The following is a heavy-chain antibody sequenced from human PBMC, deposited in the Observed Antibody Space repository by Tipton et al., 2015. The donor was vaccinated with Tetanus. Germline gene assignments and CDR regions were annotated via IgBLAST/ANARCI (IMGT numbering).Heavy chain of an antibody. CDR3: ARPDSSGWYRFDY. V-gene: IGHV4-39*01. CDR2: IYYSGST. Sequence: TLSLTCTVSGGSISSSSYYWGWIRQPPGKGLEWIGSIYYSGSTYYNPSLKSRVTISVDTSKNQFSLKLSSVTAADTAVYYCARPDSSGWYRFDYWGQGTLVTVSS. J-gene: IGHJ4*02. D-gene: IGHD6-19*01. CDR1: GGSISSSSYY.